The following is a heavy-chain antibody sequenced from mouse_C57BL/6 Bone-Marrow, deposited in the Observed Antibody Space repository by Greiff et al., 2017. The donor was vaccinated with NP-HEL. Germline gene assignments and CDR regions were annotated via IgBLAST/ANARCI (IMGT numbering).Heavy chain of an antibody. Sequence: VQLQESGAELVRPGTSVKMSCKASGYTFTNYWIGWAKQRPGHGLEWIGDIYPGGGYTNYNEKFKGKATLTADKSSSTAYMQFSSLTSEDSAIYYCARSRYGYDDDAMDYWGQGTSVTVSS. CDR2: IYPGGGYT. CDR1: GYTFTNYW. J-gene: IGHJ4*01. CDR3: ARSRYGYDDDAMDY. D-gene: IGHD2-2*01. V-gene: IGHV1-63*01.